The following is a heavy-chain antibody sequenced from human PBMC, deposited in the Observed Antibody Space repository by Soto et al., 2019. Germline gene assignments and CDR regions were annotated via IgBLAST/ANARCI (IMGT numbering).Heavy chain of an antibody. CDR1: GFTFSSYS. J-gene: IGHJ6*03. Sequence: GGSLRLSCAASGFTFSSYSMNWVRQAPGKGLEWVSSISSSSSYIYYADSVKGRFTISRDNAKNSLYLQMNSLRAEDTAVYYCARDIRVVVVAAPDYYYYMDVWGKETTLTVSS. D-gene: IGHD2-15*01. CDR3: ARDIRVVVVAAPDYYYYMDV. CDR2: ISSSSSYI. V-gene: IGHV3-21*01.